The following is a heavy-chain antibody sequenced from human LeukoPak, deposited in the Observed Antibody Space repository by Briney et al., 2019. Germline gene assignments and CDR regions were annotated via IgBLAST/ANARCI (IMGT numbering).Heavy chain of an antibody. CDR1: GFSFSSGGVG. CDR2: IYENDEK. Sequence: SGPTLVKPTQTLRLTCTFSGFSFSSGGVGVGWIRQPPGKALEWLGVIYENDEKLYSSSLQSRLSITKDTSRNQVVLTMANMDPVDTATYYCAHRHRGVASDIWGRRTMVTVSS. D-gene: IGHD2-15*01. J-gene: IGHJ3*02. V-gene: IGHV2-5*01. CDR3: AHRHRGVASDI.